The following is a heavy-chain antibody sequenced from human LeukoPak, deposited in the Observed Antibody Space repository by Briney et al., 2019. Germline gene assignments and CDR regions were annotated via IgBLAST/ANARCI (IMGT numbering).Heavy chain of an antibody. CDR2: IIPILGIA. Sequence: SVKVSCKASGGTFSSYAISWVRQAPGQGLEWMGRIIPILGIANYAQKFQGRVTITADKSTSTAYMEPSSLRSEDTAVYYCAVPTWIQLWLRGAPSYFDYWGQGTLVTVSS. V-gene: IGHV1-69*04. CDR1: GGTFSSYA. D-gene: IGHD5-18*01. J-gene: IGHJ4*02. CDR3: AVPTWIQLWLRGAPSYFDY.